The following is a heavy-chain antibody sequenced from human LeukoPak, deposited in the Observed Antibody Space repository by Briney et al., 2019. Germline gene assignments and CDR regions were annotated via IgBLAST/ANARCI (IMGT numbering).Heavy chain of an antibody. D-gene: IGHD3-16*01. V-gene: IGHV4-39*07. CDR3: ARDGGWDPSYFDY. Sequence: SETLSLTCTVSGGSISSSSYYWGWIRQPPGKGLEWIGSIYYSGSTYYNPSLKSRVTISVDTSKNQFSLKLSSVTAADTAVYYCARDGGWDPSYFDYWGQGTLVTVSS. CDR2: IYYSGST. J-gene: IGHJ4*02. CDR1: GGSISSSSYY.